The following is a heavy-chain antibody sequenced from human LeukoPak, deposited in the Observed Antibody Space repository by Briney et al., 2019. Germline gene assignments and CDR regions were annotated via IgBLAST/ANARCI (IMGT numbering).Heavy chain of an antibody. D-gene: IGHD3-3*01. J-gene: IGHJ4*02. V-gene: IGHV1-2*02. CDR2: INSNSGGA. CDR1: GYTFTDYY. Sequence: ASLKVSCKTSGYTFTDYYIHWVRQAPGQGLEWMGWINSNSGGANFAQKFQGRVTMTRDTSISTVYMEVSRLTSDDTAVDYCARGGGTVFGVINDWGQGTLVTVSS. CDR3: ARGGGTVFGVIND.